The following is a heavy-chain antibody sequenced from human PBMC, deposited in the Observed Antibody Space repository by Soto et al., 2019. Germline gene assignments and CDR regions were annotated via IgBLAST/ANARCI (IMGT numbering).Heavy chain of an antibody. Sequence: GGSLRLSCAASGFTFSSYAMSWVRQAPGKGLEWVSAISGSGGSTYYADSVKGRFTISRDNSKNTLYLQMNSLRAEDTAVYYCAKAKLHVIMVYAIGGFDYWGQGTLVTVSS. D-gene: IGHD2-8*01. CDR1: GFTFSSYA. V-gene: IGHV3-23*01. CDR2: ISGSGGST. J-gene: IGHJ4*02. CDR3: AKAKLHVIMVYAIGGFDY.